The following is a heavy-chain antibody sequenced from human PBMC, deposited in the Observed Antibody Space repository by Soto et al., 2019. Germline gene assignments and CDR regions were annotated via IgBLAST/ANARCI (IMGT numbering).Heavy chain of an antibody. CDR1: GFAFGSYS. D-gene: IGHD3-10*01. CDR3: TRDQNYRQDRDAFDF. CDR2: ISSSGRYI. J-gene: IGHJ3*01. V-gene: IGHV3-21*06. Sequence: GGSLRLSCVASGFAFGSYSMNWVRQAPGKGLEWVSSISSSGRYIYDADSVRGRVTVSRDNARNSLYLQMSSLRAEDTAVYYYTRDQNYRQDRDAFDFWGQGTMVTVSS.